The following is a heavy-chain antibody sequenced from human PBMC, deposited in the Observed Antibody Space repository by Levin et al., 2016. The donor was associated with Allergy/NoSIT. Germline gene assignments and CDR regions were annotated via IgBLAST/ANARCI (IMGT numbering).Heavy chain of an antibody. D-gene: IGHD1-26*01. Sequence: SETLSLTCTVSGGSISSYYWSWIRQPPGKGLEWIGYIDHSGNTNYSPPLKSRITISIDTSKSQFSLNLKSVTAADTAVYYCARNRGSYSPPEYWGQGTLVTVSS. V-gene: IGHV4-59*08. J-gene: IGHJ4*02. CDR2: IDHSGNT. CDR3: ARNRGSYSPPEY. CDR1: GGSISSYY.